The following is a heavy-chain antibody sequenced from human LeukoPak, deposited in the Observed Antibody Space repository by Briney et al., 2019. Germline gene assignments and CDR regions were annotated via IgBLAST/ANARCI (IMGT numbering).Heavy chain of an antibody. J-gene: IGHJ4*02. CDR3: AKEIDILTGEYYFDY. D-gene: IGHD3-9*01. CDR2: ISWNSGSI. V-gene: IGHV3-9*01. CDR1: GFTFYDYA. Sequence: GRSLRLSCAASGFTFYDYAKQWGRQDPRKGLEGVAGISWNSGSIGYADALKGRFTISRDNATTSLYLQMNTLRAEDTALYYCAKEIDILTGEYYFDYWGQGTLVTVSS.